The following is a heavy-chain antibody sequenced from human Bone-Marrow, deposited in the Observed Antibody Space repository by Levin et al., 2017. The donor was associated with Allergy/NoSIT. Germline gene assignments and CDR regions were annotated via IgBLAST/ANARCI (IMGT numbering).Heavy chain of an antibody. CDR2: FDPEHGET. Sequence: AASVKVSCEVSGYTLTELSIHWVRQAPGKGLQWMGGFDPEHGETIYAQEFQGRVTLTEDTSTYTANMELIRLRSEDTAVYYCAMLSSTWYYYGLDVWGQGTTVTVSS. J-gene: IGHJ6*02. CDR3: AMLSSTWYYYGLDV. D-gene: IGHD6-13*01. CDR1: GYTLTELS. V-gene: IGHV1-24*01.